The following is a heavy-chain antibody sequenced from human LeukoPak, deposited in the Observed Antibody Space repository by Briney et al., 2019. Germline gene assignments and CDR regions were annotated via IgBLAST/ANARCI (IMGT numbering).Heavy chain of an antibody. Sequence: SETLSLTCTVSGGSISSYYWSWIRQPPGKGLEWIGYIYYSGSTNYNPSLKSRVTISVDTSKNQFSLKLSSVTAADTAVYYCARGIRSITIFGVVISQLDYWGQGTLVTVSS. V-gene: IGHV4-59*01. CDR3: ARGIRSITIFGVVISQLDY. D-gene: IGHD3-3*01. CDR2: IYYSGST. CDR1: GGSISSYY. J-gene: IGHJ4*02.